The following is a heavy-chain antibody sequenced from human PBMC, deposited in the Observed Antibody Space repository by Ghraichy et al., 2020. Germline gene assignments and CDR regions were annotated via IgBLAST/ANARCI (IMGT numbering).Heavy chain of an antibody. CDR3: ARHRSAMIVVVKRGAFDI. J-gene: IGHJ3*02. D-gene: IGHD3-22*01. CDR1: GGSISSSSYY. CDR2: IYYSGST. Sequence: SETRSLTCTVSGGSISSSSYYWGWIRQPPGKGLEWIGSIYYSGSTYYNPSLKSRVTISVDTSKNQFSLKLSSVTAADTAVYYWARHRSAMIVVVKRGAFDIWGQGTMVTVSS. V-gene: IGHV4-39*01.